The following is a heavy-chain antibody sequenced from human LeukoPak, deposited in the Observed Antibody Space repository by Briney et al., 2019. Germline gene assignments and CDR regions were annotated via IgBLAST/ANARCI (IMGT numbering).Heavy chain of an antibody. Sequence: ASVKVSCKASGYTFTSYDINWVRQATGQGLEWMGWMNPNSGNTGYAQKFQGRVTITRNTSISTAYMELSSLRSEDTAVYYCARDRAAGHYYYYYMDVWGKGTTVTVSS. D-gene: IGHD6-13*01. CDR2: MNPNSGNT. V-gene: IGHV1-8*03. CDR1: GYTFTSYD. J-gene: IGHJ6*03. CDR3: ARDRAAGHYYYYYMDV.